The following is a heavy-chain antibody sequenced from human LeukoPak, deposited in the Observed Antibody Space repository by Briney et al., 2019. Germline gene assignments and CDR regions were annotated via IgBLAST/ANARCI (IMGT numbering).Heavy chain of an antibody. CDR2: IYYSGST. CDR3: ARKMVGGYYFDY. CDR1: GGSISSYY. J-gene: IGHJ4*02. Sequence: SETLSLTCTVSGGSISSYYWSWIRQPPGKGLEWIGYIYYSGSTNYNPSLKSRVTISVDTSKNQFSLKLSSVTAADTAVYYCARKMVGGYYFDYWGQGTLVTVSS. D-gene: IGHD2-8*01. V-gene: IGHV4-59*08.